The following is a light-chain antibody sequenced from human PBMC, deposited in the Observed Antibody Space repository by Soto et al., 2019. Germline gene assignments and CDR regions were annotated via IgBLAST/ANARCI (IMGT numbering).Light chain of an antibody. V-gene: IGKV1-12*01. CDR3: QQANSFTWT. CDR2: GAS. Sequence: EIQRTESTSSLSASVGDRVTITCGASQGISSWLAWYQQKPGKAPKLLIYGASSLQSGVPSRFSGSVSGTDGTMTISSLQKEDGSTYVGQQANSFTWTFGQGTKVDI. J-gene: IGKJ1*01. CDR1: QGISSW.